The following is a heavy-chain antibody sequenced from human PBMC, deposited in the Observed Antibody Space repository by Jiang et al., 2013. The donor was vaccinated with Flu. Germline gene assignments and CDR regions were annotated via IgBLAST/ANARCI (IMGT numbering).Heavy chain of an antibody. D-gene: IGHD2-15*01. CDR2: SSGSTI. Sequence: SSGSTIYYADSVKGRFTISRDNAKNSLYLQMNSLRAEDTAVYYCAKALGYCSGGSCYSDWFDPWGQGTLVTVSS. J-gene: IGHJ5*02. CDR3: AKALGYCSGGSCYSDWFDP. V-gene: IGHV3-11*01.